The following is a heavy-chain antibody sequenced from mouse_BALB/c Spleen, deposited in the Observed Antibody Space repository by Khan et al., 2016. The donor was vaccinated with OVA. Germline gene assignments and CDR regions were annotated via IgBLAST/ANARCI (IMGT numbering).Heavy chain of an antibody. CDR1: GDSITSGY. CDR3: ACELRGFAY. CDR2: ISYSGNT. D-gene: IGHD1-1*01. V-gene: IGHV3-8*02. Sequence: MQLEESGPSLVKPSQTLSLTCSVTGDSITSGYWNWIRKFPGNKLEYMGYISYSGNTYYNPSLKSRIYITRDTSKSQYYLQLNSVTTEDTATYXCACELRGFAYWGQGTLVTVSA. J-gene: IGHJ3*01.